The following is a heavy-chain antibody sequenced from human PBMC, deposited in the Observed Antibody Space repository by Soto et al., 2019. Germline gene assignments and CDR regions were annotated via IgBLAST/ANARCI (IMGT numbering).Heavy chain of an antibody. CDR2: ISISSSVI. CDR1: GFIFSACA. J-gene: IGHJ6*03. D-gene: IGHD7-27*01. V-gene: IGHV3-48*01. CDR3: ARDLSWGSNWYYYMDV. Sequence: EVQLVESGGGLVQPGGSLRLSWATSGFIFSACAMNWVRQAPGKGLEWVSNISISSSVINYADSVKGRFTVSRDNARNSLYLQMNSLRAEDTAVYYCARDLSWGSNWYYYMDVWGKGTTVTVSS.